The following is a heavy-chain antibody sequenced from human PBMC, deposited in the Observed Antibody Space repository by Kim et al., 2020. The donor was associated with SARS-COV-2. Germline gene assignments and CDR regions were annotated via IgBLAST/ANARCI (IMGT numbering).Heavy chain of an antibody. CDR3: AKLDNWNDVRAFDI. Sequence: GGSLRLSCAASGFTFSIYAMGWFRQTPGKGLEWVSIISGNSVSTHYADSVKGRFTISRDNSKNTLYLQMNILTAEDTALYYCAKLDNWNDVRAFDIWGQG. CDR1: GFTFSIYA. J-gene: IGHJ3*02. CDR2: ISGNSVST. V-gene: IGHV3-23*01. D-gene: IGHD1-20*01.